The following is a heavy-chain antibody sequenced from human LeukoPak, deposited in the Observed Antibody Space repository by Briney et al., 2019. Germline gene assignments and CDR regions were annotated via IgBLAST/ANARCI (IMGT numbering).Heavy chain of an antibody. D-gene: IGHD2-21*02. Sequence: PSETLSLTCTVSGGSISSYYWTWIRQPPGKGLEWIGYIYFSGTTNYNPSLKSRVTISVHTSKKQSSLKLNSVTAADTAVYYCARTVVVTAIPPYYFDYWGQGTLVTVSS. CDR1: GGSISSYY. J-gene: IGHJ4*02. CDR2: IYFSGTT. V-gene: IGHV4-59*01. CDR3: ARTVVVTAIPPYYFDY.